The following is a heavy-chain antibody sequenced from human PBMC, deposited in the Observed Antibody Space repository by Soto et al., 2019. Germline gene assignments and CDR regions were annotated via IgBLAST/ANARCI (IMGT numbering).Heavy chain of an antibody. CDR3: AREITMIVVDALDY. J-gene: IGHJ4*02. CDR1: GFTFSSYA. CDR2: ISYDGSNK. V-gene: IGHV3-30-3*01. D-gene: IGHD3-22*01. Sequence: QVQLVESGGGVVQPGRSLRLSCAASGFTFSSYAMHWVRQAPGKGLEWVAVISYDGSNKYYADSVKGRFTISRDNSKNTLYLQMNSLRAEDTAVYYCAREITMIVVDALDYWGQGTLVTVSS.